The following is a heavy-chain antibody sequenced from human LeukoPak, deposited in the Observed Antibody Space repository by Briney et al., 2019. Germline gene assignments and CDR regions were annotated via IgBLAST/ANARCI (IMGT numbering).Heavy chain of an antibody. J-gene: IGHJ4*02. Sequence: ASVKVSCKASGGTFSSYAISWVRQAPGQGLEWMGWISAYNGNTNYAQKLQGRVTMTTDTSTSTAYMELRSLRSDDTAVYYCARDLGRYYYDSSGRIPGSSFDYWGQGTLVTVSS. D-gene: IGHD3-22*01. CDR3: ARDLGRYYYDSSGRIPGSSFDY. CDR1: GGTFSSYA. V-gene: IGHV1-18*01. CDR2: ISAYNGNT.